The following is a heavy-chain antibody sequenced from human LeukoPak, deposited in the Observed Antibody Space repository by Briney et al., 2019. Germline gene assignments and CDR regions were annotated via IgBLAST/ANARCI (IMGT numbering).Heavy chain of an antibody. CDR2: ISGSGGST. CDR3: ARDGYDYGDYIY. Sequence: GGSLRLSCAASGFTFSSYAMSWVRQAPGKGLEWVSAISGSGGSTYYADSVKGRFTISRDNSKNTLYLQMNSLRAEDTAVYYCARDGYDYGDYIYWGQGTLVTVSS. V-gene: IGHV3-23*01. D-gene: IGHD4-17*01. J-gene: IGHJ4*02. CDR1: GFTFSSYA.